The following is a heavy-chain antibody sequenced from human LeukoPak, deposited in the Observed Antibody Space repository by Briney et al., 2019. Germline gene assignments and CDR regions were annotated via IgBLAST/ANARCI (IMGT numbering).Heavy chain of an antibody. CDR1: GGSIGSSSYY. Sequence: PSETLSLTCTVSGGSIGSSSYYWGWIRQPPGKGLEWIGSIYYSGSTYYNPSLKSRVTISVDRSKNQFSLKLSSVTAADTAVYYCARAGDSMVRGPKRWSFDYWGQGTLVTVSS. CDR3: ARAGDSMVRGPKRWSFDY. CDR2: IYYSGST. J-gene: IGHJ4*02. D-gene: IGHD3-10*01. V-gene: IGHV4-39*07.